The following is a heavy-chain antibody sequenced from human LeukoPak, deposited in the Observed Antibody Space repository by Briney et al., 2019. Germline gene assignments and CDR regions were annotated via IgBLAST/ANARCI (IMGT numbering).Heavy chain of an antibody. V-gene: IGHV3-21*01. CDR2: ISSSSSYI. Sequence: GGSLRLSCAASGFTFSTYSMNWVRQAPGKGLEWVSSISSSSSYIYYADSVKGRFTISRDNAKNSLYLQMNSLRAEDTAVYYCARPHPDCGGDCPPGSYYYYYMDVWGKGTTVTVSS. D-gene: IGHD2-21*02. CDR3: ARPHPDCGGDCPPGSYYYYYMDV. CDR1: GFTFSTYS. J-gene: IGHJ6*03.